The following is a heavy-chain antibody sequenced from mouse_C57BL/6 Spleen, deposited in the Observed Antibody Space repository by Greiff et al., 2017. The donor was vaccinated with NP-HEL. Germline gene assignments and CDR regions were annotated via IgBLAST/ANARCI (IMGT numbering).Heavy chain of an antibody. J-gene: IGHJ2*01. V-gene: IGHV1-81*01. Sequence: QVQLQQSGAEPARPGASVKLSCKASGYTFTSYGISWVKQRTGQGLEWIGEIYPRSGNTYYNEKFKGKATLTADKSSSTAYMELRSLTSEDSAVYFCARSPPISTVVATGYFDYWGQGTTLTVSS. CDR1: GYTFTSYG. D-gene: IGHD1-1*01. CDR2: IYPRSGNT. CDR3: ARSPPISTVVATGYFDY.